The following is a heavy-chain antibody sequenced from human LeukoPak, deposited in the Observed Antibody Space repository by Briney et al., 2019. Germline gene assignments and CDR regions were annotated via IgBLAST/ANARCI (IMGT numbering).Heavy chain of an antibody. V-gene: IGHV3-21*01. Sequence: PGGSLRLSCAASGFTFSSYSMNWVRQAPGKGLEWVSSISSSSSYIYYADSVKGRFTISRDNAKNSLYLQMNSLRAEDTAVYYCARGSSGRYEGSLWQSGGYFDYWGQGTLVTVSS. CDR2: ISSSSSYI. CDR3: ARGSSGRYEGSLWQSGGYFDY. J-gene: IGHJ4*02. D-gene: IGHD6-19*01. CDR1: GFTFSSYS.